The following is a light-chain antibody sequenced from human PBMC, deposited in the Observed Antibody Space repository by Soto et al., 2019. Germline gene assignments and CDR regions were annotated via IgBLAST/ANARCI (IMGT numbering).Light chain of an antibody. V-gene: IGKV3-20*01. CDR1: HSVSSKY. CDR2: GAS. Sequence: EIVLTQSPGTLSLSPGERATLSCRASHSVSSKYLAWYQQKPGQAPRLLIYGASSRATGIPDRFSGSGSGTDFTLTISRLEPEDLAVYYCQQYGTSPRTFGQGTKVDI. J-gene: IGKJ1*01. CDR3: QQYGTSPRT.